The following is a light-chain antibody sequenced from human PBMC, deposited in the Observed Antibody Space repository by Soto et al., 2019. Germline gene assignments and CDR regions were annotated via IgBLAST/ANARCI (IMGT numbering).Light chain of an antibody. CDR2: GVP. CDR3: QQYGDWPLT. J-gene: IGKJ4*01. V-gene: IGKV3-15*01. Sequence: EIVMTQSPVTLSVSPGERATLSCRASQSVRSTYLAWYQQKPGQAPRLLIFGVPNRAAGIPARFSGSGSGTEFTLTISSLQSEDFAVYYCQQYGDWPLTFGGGTKVDIK. CDR1: QSVRSTY.